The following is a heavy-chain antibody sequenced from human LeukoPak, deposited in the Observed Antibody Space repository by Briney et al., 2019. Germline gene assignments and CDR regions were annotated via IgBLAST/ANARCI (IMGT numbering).Heavy chain of an antibody. Sequence: ASVKVSCKASGGTFSSYAISWVRQAPGQGLEWMGIINPSGGSTSYAQKFQGRVTMTRDTSTSTVYMELSSLRSEDTAVYYCARSMYYYDSSGYPYYFDYWGQGTLVTVSS. CDR2: INPSGGST. D-gene: IGHD3-22*01. J-gene: IGHJ4*02. CDR3: ARSMYYYDSSGYPYYFDY. CDR1: GGTFSSYA. V-gene: IGHV1-46*01.